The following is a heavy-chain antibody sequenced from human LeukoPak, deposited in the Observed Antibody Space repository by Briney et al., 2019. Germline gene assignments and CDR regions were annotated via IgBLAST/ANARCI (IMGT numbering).Heavy chain of an antibody. CDR3: ARDLNTEGYDYVWGSYRFPCY. Sequence: WGSLRLSCAASGFTFSSYAMHWVRQAPGKGLEWVAVISYDGSNKYYADSVKGRFTISRDNSKNTLYLQMNSLRAEDTAVYYCARDLNTEGYDYVWGSYRFPCYWGQGTLVTVSS. CDR1: GFTFSSYA. J-gene: IGHJ4*02. D-gene: IGHD3-16*02. V-gene: IGHV3-30*04. CDR2: ISYDGSNK.